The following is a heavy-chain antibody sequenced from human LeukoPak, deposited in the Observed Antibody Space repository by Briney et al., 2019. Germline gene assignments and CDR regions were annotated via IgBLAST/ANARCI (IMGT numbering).Heavy chain of an antibody. CDR2: ISYDGSNK. V-gene: IGHV3-30*01. CDR1: GFTFSSYA. CDR3: ARDGTSSWRLLYYYYYMDV. Sequence: GRSLRLSCAASGFTFSSYAMHWVRQAPGKGLEGVAVISYDGSNKYYADSVKGRFTISRDNSKNTLYLQMNSLRAEDTAVYYCARDGTSSWRLLYYYYYMDVWGKGTTVTVSS. D-gene: IGHD6-13*01. J-gene: IGHJ6*03.